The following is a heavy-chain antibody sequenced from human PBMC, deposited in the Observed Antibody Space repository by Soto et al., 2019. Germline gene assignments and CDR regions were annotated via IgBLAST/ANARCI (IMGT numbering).Heavy chain of an antibody. D-gene: IGHD4-17*01. Sequence: GGSVKVSCKASGYTFTNFGVSWVRQAPGQGLEWMGWISVYNGLKEYAQKFQGRVTMTADKTTGTAYLELKSLRSDDTAMYYCARDRATVTTDFFYGVDVWGQGTTVTVSS. CDR2: ISVYNGLK. CDR3: ARDRATVTTDFFYGVDV. J-gene: IGHJ6*02. CDR1: GYTFTNFG. V-gene: IGHV1-18*01.